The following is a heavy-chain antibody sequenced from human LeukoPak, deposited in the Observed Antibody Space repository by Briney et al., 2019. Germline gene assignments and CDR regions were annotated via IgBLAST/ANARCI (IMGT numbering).Heavy chain of an antibody. J-gene: IGHJ3*02. CDR3: ASTPPDIVVVPAAMRPSGAFDS. CDR1: GFTVSSNY. Sequence: GGSLRLSCAASGFTVSSNYMSWVRQAPGKGLEWVSVIYSGGITYYADSVKGRFTIPRDNSKNTLYLQMNSLRAEDTAVYYCASTPPDIVVVPAAMRPSGAFDSWGQGTMVTVSS. V-gene: IGHV3-53*01. CDR2: IYSGGIT. D-gene: IGHD2-2*01.